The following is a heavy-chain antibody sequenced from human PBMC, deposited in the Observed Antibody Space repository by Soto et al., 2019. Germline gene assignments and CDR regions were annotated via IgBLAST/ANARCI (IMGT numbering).Heavy chain of an antibody. Sequence: SETLSLTCTVSGASISSDDYYWSWFRQHPGKGLEWIGYIYYSGSTYYNPSLKSRVTISVDTSKNQFSLKLSSVTAADTAVYYCAGVYCSSTSCYLGGPYYYYYYGMDVWGQGTTVTVSS. CDR1: GASISSDDYY. D-gene: IGHD2-2*01. J-gene: IGHJ6*02. CDR2: IYYSGST. V-gene: IGHV4-30-4*01. CDR3: AGVYCSSTSCYLGGPYYYYYYGMDV.